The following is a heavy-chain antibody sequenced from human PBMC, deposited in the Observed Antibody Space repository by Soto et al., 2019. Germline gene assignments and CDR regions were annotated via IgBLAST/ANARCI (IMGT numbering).Heavy chain of an antibody. J-gene: IGHJ4*02. CDR3: AKLQYYDFWSGYYTYFDY. CDR1: GFTFSSYG. V-gene: IGHV3-30*18. Sequence: GGSLRLSCAASGFTFSSYGMHWVRQAPGKGLEWVAVIAVSGVNKYYADSVKGRFTISRDNSKNTLYLQMNSLRAEDTAVFYFAKLQYYDFWSGYYTYFDYWGQGTLVTVSS. D-gene: IGHD3-3*01. CDR2: IAVSGVNK.